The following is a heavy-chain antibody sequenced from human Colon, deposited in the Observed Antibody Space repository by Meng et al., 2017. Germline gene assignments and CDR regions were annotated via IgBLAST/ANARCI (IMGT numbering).Heavy chain of an antibody. CDR1: GGSNISGGYY. J-gene: IGHJ4*02. D-gene: IGHD2-21*01. CDR3: ARAGLHSYYFDF. V-gene: IGHV4-31*02. CDR2: ISNSGSA. Sequence: QVQLQGVGPGLLKPFQTLSLICSVSGGSNISGGYYWSWIRQHPQKGLEWIGYISNSGSAYYNPSLKSRVSISVDTSKNQFSLKMDTVTAADTALYYCARAGLHSYYFDFWGQGTLVTVSS.